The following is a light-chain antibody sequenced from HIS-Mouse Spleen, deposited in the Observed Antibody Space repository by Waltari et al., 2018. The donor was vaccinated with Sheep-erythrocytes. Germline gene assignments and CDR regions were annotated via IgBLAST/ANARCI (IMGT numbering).Light chain of an antibody. CDR2: AAS. J-gene: IGKJ2*01. Sequence: DNQMTQSPSSLSASVADRVTITCRASQSISSYLNWYQQKPGKAPKLLIYAASSLQSGVPSRFSGSGSGTDFTLTISSLQPEDFATYYCQQSYSTPYTFGQGTKLEIK. CDR1: QSISSY. CDR3: QQSYSTPYT. V-gene: IGKV1-39*01.